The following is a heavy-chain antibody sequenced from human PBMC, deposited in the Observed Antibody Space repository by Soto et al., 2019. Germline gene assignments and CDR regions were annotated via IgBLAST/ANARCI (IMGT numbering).Heavy chain of an antibody. Sequence: GGSLRLSCPASGFTFSTYALHWVRQAPGKGLEWVAVTSYDGNNKYYAGSVKGRFTISRDNSKNTLYLQMNSLRAEDTAVYYCARAYSSGWSSYFDSWGQGTLVTVSS. CDR1: GFTFSTYA. CDR3: ARAYSSGWSSYFDS. V-gene: IGHV3-30-3*01. CDR2: TSYDGNNK. D-gene: IGHD6-19*01. J-gene: IGHJ4*02.